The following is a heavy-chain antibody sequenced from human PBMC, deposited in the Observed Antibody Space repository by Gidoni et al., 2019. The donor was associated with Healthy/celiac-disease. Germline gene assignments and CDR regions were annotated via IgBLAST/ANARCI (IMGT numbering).Heavy chain of an antibody. D-gene: IGHD6-6*01. J-gene: IGHJ6*03. CDR2: IIPIFGTA. V-gene: IGHV1-69*01. Sequence: QVQLVQSGAEVKKPGSSVKVSCKASGGTFSSYAISWVRQAPGQGLEWMGGIIPIFGTANYAQKFQGRVTITADESTSTAYMELSSLRSEDTAVYYCARGGTAARRIKYYYYYYMDVWGKGTTVTVSS. CDR1: GGTFSSYA. CDR3: ARGGTAARRIKYYYYYYMDV.